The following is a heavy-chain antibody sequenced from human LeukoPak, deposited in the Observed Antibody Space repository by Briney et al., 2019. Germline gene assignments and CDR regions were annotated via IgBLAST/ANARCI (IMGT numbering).Heavy chain of an antibody. CDR1: GFTFSDYY. J-gene: IGHJ4*02. CDR3: ARAYYSGSYSHPPLH. V-gene: IGHV3-11*04. D-gene: IGHD1-26*01. CDR2: ISSSGSTI. Sequence: PGWSLRLSCAASGFTFSDYYMSWIRQAPGKGLEWVSYISSSGSTIYYADSVKGRFTISRDNAKNSLYLQMNSLRAEDTAVYYCARAYYSGSYSHPPLHWGQGTLVTVSS.